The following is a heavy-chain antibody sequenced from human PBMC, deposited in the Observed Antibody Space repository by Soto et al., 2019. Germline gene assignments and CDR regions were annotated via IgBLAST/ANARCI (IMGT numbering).Heavy chain of an antibody. CDR2: ISAYNGNT. V-gene: IGHV1-18*01. CDR1: GYTFTSYG. Sequence: GASVKVSCKASGYTFTSYGISWVRQAPGQGLEWMGWISAYNGNTNYAQKLQGRVTMTTDTSTSTAYMELSSLRSEDTAVYYCARKGSPPIYCSGGSCYHGFVGNWFDPWGQGTLVTVSS. D-gene: IGHD2-15*01. J-gene: IGHJ5*02. CDR3: ARKGSPPIYCSGGSCYHGFVGNWFDP.